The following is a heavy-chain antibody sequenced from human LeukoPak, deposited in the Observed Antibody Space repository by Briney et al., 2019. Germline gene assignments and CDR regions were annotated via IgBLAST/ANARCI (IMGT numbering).Heavy chain of an antibody. CDR3: ARFHLSLEGGYFQH. CDR2: IYYSGST. J-gene: IGHJ1*01. V-gene: IGHV4-31*03. Sequence: SETLSLTCTVSGGSISSGGYYWSWIRQHPGKGLEWIGYIYYSGSTYYNPSLKSRVTISVDTSKSQVSLKLSSVTAADTALYFCARFHLSLEGGYFQHWGQATLVTVSS. CDR1: GGSISSGGYY. D-gene: IGHD3-16*01.